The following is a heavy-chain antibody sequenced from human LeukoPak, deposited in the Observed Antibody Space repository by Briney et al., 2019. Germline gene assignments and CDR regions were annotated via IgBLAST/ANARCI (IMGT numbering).Heavy chain of an antibody. V-gene: IGHV3-7*01. CDR2: INQDGSVK. CDR1: GFTFSAFW. CDR3: ARDLYSSGLYYFDY. D-gene: IGHD6-19*01. J-gene: IGHJ4*02. Sequence: GGSLRLSCAASGFTFSAFWMTWVRQAPGKGLEWVANINQDGSVKHFLDSVKGRFIISRDNAKNSLFLQMNSLRAEDTAVYYCARDLYSSGLYYFDYWGQGTLVTVSS.